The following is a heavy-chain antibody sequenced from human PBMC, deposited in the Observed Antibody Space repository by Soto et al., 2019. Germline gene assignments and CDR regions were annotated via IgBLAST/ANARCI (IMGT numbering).Heavy chain of an antibody. CDR1: GFTFSSYG. CDR2: ISYDVSNK. Sequence: GGSLRLSCAASGFTFSSYGMHWVRQAPGKGLEWVAVISYDVSNKYYADSVKGRFTISRDNSKNTLYLQMNSLRAEDTAVYYWAKDRTTVTTWGRYYYYYYGMDVWGQGTTVTVSS. D-gene: IGHD4-17*01. CDR3: AKDRTTVTTWGRYYYYYYGMDV. V-gene: IGHV3-30*18. J-gene: IGHJ6*02.